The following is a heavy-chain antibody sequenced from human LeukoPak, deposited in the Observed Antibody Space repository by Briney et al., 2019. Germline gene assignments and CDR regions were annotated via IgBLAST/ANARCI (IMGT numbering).Heavy chain of an antibody. CDR3: ASFGEMGSSDPQPLFDY. CDR2: INPSGGST. D-gene: IGHD5-24*01. J-gene: IGHJ4*02. CDR1: GYTFTSYY. V-gene: IGHV1-46*01. Sequence: ASVKVSCKASGYTFTSYYMHWVRQAPGQGLEWMGIINPSGGSTSYTQKFQGRVTMTRDTSTSTVYMELSSLRSEDTAVYYCASFGEMGSSDPQPLFDYWGQGTLVTVSS.